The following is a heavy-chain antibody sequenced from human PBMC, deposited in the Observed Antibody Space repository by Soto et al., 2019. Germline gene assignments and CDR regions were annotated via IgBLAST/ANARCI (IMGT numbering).Heavy chain of an antibody. CDR3: ARDSGITGTNTWFDP. CDR1: GGSISSGGYS. CDR2: IYHSGST. Sequence: QLQLQESGSGLVKPSQTLSLTCAVSGGSISSGGYSWSWIRQPPGKGLEWIGYIYHSGSTYYNPSLKSRVTISVDRSKNQFSLKLSSVPAADTAVYYCARDSGITGTNTWFDPWGQGTLVTVSS. J-gene: IGHJ5*02. V-gene: IGHV4-30-2*01. D-gene: IGHD1-20*01.